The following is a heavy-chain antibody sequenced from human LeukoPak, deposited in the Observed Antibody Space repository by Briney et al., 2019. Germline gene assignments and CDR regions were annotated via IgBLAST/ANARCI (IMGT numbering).Heavy chain of an antibody. J-gene: IGHJ4*02. V-gene: IGHV1-2*02. CDR3: ARDAGYSGYDYGY. CDR2: INPNSGGT. CDR1: GYTFTGYY. Sequence: ASVKVSCKASGYTFTGYYMHWVRQAPGQGLEWMGWINPNSGGTNYAQKFQGRVTMTRDTSISAAYMELSRLRSDDTAVYYCARDAGYSGYDYGYWGQGTLVTVSS. D-gene: IGHD5-12*01.